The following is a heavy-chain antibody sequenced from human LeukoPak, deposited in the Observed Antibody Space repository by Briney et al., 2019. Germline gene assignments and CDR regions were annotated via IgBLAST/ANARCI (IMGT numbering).Heavy chain of an antibody. Sequence: GESLKISCKGSGYSFNNYWIGWVRQMPGKGLEWIGIIFPGDSDTRYSPSFQGQVTISADKSISTAYLQWSSLKASDTAMYYCASPYYDFWSGHSPFDLWGRGTLVTVSS. V-gene: IGHV5-51*01. CDR3: ASPYYDFWSGHSPFDL. CDR2: IFPGDSDT. CDR1: GYSFNNYW. J-gene: IGHJ2*01. D-gene: IGHD3-3*01.